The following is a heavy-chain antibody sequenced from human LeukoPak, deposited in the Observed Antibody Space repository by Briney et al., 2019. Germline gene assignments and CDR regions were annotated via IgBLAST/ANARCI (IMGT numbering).Heavy chain of an antibody. D-gene: IGHD6-6*01. V-gene: IGHV4-39*07. CDR3: ARSLRAAPRPPGGRAYYYYMDV. J-gene: IGHJ6*03. CDR1: GGSINSSNYY. Sequence: SETLSLTCTVSGGSINSSNYYWGWMRQPPGKGLEWIGSIYYSGSTYYNPSLKSRVTISVDTSKNQFSLKLSSVTAADTAVYYCARSLRAAPRPPGGRAYYYYMDVWGKGTTVTVSS. CDR2: IYYSGST.